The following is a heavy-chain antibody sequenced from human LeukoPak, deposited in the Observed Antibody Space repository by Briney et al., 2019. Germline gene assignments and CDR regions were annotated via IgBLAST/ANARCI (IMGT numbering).Heavy chain of an antibody. CDR2: IVVGSGNT. Sequence: SVKVSCKASGFTFTSSAVQWVRQARGQRLEWIGWIVVGSGNTNYAQKFQERVTITRDMSTSTAYMELSSLRSEDTAVYYCAAGGYSYDLRYYYYYYYMDVWGKGTMVTVSS. CDR3: AAGGYSYDLRYYYYYYYMDV. D-gene: IGHD5-18*01. V-gene: IGHV1-58*01. J-gene: IGHJ6*03. CDR1: GFTFTSSA.